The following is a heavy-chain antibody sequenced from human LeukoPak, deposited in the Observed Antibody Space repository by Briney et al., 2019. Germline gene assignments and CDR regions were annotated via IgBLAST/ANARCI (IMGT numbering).Heavy chain of an antibody. V-gene: IGHV1-69*13. J-gene: IGHJ3*02. CDR1: GYTFSSYS. D-gene: IGHD2-21*01. CDR3: ARVGIGDAFDI. CDR2: IIPIFGTA. Sequence: SVKVSCKASGYTFSSYSITWVRQAPGQGLEWMGGIIPIFGTANYARKFQGRVTITADESTSRAYMELSSLRSEDTAVYYCARVGIGDAFDIWGQGTMVTVSS.